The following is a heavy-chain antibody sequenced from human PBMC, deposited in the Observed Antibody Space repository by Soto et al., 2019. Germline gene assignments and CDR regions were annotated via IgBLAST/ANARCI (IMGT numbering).Heavy chain of an antibody. CDR3: ARDPGYCSGGSCYSEGFDY. D-gene: IGHD2-15*01. V-gene: IGHV4-38-2*02. CDR2: IYHSGST. J-gene: IGHJ4*02. Sequence: PSETLSLTCAVSGYSISSGYYWGWIRQPPGKGLEWIGSIYHSGSTYYNPSLKSRVTISVDTSKNQFSLKLSSVTAADTAVYYCARDPGYCSGGSCYSEGFDYWGQGTLVTVSS. CDR1: GYSISSGYY.